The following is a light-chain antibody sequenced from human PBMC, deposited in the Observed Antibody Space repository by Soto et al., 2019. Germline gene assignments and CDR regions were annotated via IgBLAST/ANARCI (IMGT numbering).Light chain of an antibody. CDR2: GAS. CDR1: QSIRSY. Sequence: IQLTQSPSSLSASVGDRVAITCRASQSIRSYLGWYGQKPGKAPKILIYGASTLQSGVPSMFSGSGAGTDCTLTISSLQPEDVETDYCQQLNKYTSTFGGGTKVDI. V-gene: IGKV1-9*01. J-gene: IGKJ4*01. CDR3: QQLNKYTST.